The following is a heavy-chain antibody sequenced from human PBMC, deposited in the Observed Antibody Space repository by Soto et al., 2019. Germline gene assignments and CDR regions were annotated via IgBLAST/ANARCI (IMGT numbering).Heavy chain of an antibody. V-gene: IGHV3-48*02. CDR3: ARETGLRSSGWSYDFDF. D-gene: IGHD6-19*01. CDR1: GFTLSSYS. Sequence: EVQLVESGGGMVQPGGSLRVSCAASGFTLSSYSMHWVRQAPGKGLEWVSYISGSGGTIYYAASVKGRFTISRDNAKNSLSAQMNSLRDEDTAVYFCARETGLRSSGWSYDFDFWGQGTRVTVSS. CDR2: ISGSGGTI. J-gene: IGHJ4*02.